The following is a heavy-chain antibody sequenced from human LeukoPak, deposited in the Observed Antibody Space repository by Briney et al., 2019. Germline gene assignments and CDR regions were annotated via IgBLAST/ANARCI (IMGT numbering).Heavy chain of an antibody. Sequence: ASVKVSCKASGYTFTRYDINWVRQATGQGLEWMGWMKPNSGNTGYAQKFQSRVTMTTNTSISTAYMELSSLRSEDTAVYYCARGLYGDFAGYYYYYMDVWGKGTTVTVSS. CDR3: ARGLYGDFAGYYYYYMDV. CDR2: MKPNSGNT. V-gene: IGHV1-8*01. CDR1: GYTFTRYD. D-gene: IGHD4-17*01. J-gene: IGHJ6*03.